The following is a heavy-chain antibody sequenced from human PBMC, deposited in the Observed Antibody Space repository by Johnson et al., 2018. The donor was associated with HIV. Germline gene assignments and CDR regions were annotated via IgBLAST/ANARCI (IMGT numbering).Heavy chain of an antibody. Sequence: QVQLVESGGGVVQPGRSLRLSCAASGFTFSSYAMHWVRQAPGKGLEWVAVISYDGSNKYYADSVKGRFTISRDNSKNTLYLQMNSLRSEDTAVYYCARDWGLYSSGWYDDAFDIWGQGTMVTVSS. CDR1: GFTFSSYA. CDR3: ARDWGLYSSGWYDDAFDI. V-gene: IGHV3-30*04. J-gene: IGHJ3*02. D-gene: IGHD6-19*01. CDR2: ISYDGSNK.